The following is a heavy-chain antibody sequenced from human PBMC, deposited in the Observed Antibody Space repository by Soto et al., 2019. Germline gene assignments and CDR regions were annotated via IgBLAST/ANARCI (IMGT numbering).Heavy chain of an antibody. Sequence: PGGSLRLSCAASGFTFSSYAMHWVRQAPGKGLEWVAVISYDGSNKYYADSVKGRFTISRDNSRNTLYLQMNSLRAEDTAVYYCARGPDIVVVPAATTFYYYGMDVWGQGTTVTVSS. J-gene: IGHJ6*02. V-gene: IGHV3-30-3*01. CDR3: ARGPDIVVVPAATTFYYYGMDV. CDR2: ISYDGSNK. D-gene: IGHD2-2*01. CDR1: GFTFSSYA.